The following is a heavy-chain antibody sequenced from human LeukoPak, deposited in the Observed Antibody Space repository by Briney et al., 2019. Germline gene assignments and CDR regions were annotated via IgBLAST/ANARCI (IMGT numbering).Heavy chain of an antibody. D-gene: IGHD2-15*01. CDR1: GFPFHGFT. CDR2: ISYDGNNE. V-gene: IGHV3-30-3*01. J-gene: IGHJ4*02. CDR3: VRDSGGSPFDY. Sequence: GGSLRLSCAASGFPFHGFTMHWVRQTLDKALEWVAIISYDGNNEYYADSVRGRFTISRDNSNNTMYLEMNNVRPDDTSVYYCVRDSGGSPFDYWGLGTLVTVSS.